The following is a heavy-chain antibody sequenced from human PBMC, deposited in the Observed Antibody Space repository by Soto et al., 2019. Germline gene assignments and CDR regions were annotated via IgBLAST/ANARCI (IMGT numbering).Heavy chain of an antibody. CDR3: AKVGPVWGAADF. CDR1: GFSFSSYS. J-gene: IGHJ4*02. V-gene: IGHV3-21*02. D-gene: IGHD3-16*01. CDR2: ISSSGSDI. Sequence: EVQLGESGGGLVKPGGSLRLSCAASGFSFSSYSINWVRQTPGKGLEWVSCISSSGSDIYYADSAKGRFTISRDNTKNSVFLQMNRLRAEDTAVYYCAKVGPVWGAADFWGQGTPVTVSS.